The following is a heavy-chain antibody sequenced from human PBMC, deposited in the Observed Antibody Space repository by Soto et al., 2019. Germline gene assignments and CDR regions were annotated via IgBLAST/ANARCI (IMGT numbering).Heavy chain of an antibody. Sequence: SVKGSCKASGGTFSSYAISWVRQAPGQGLEWMGGIIPIFGTANYAQKFQGRVTITADESTSTAYMELSSLRSEDTAVHYCARVVIFGVVEYYFDYWGQGTLVTVSS. CDR2: IIPIFGTA. CDR1: GGTFSSYA. J-gene: IGHJ4*02. D-gene: IGHD3-3*01. V-gene: IGHV1-69*13. CDR3: ARVVIFGVVEYYFDY.